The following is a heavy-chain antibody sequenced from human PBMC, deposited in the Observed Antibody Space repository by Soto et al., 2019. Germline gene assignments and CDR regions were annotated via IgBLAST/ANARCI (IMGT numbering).Heavy chain of an antibody. CDR1: GYTFTSYG. V-gene: IGHV1-18*01. D-gene: IGHD2-2*01. CDR3: ARLYCISTSCYLGMDV. Sequence: ASVKVSCKASGYTFTSYGISWVRQAPGQGLEWMGWISAYNGNTNYAQKLQGTVTMTTDTSTSTAYMELRSLRSDDTTVYYCARLYCISTSCYLGMDVWGQGTTVTVSS. J-gene: IGHJ6*02. CDR2: ISAYNGNT.